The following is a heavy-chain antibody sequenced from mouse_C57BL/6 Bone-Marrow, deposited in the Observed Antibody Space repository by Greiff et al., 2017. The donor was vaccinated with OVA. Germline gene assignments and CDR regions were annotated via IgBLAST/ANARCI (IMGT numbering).Heavy chain of an antibody. CDR3: ARSGIYYYGSKGY. D-gene: IGHD1-1*01. V-gene: IGHV1-69*01. CDR2: IDPSDSYT. Sequence: QVQLQQPGDELVMPGASVKLSCKASGYTFTSYWMHWVKQRPGQGLEWIGEIDPSDSYTNYNQKFKGKSTLTVDKSSSTAYMQLSSLTSEDSAVYYCARSGIYYYGSKGYWGQGTLVTVSA. J-gene: IGHJ3*01. CDR1: GYTFTSYW.